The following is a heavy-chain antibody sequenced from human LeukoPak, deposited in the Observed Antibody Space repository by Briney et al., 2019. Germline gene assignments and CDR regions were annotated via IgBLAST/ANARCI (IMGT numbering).Heavy chain of an antibody. J-gene: IGHJ5*02. D-gene: IGHD7-27*01. CDR3: ARDSTGDKDWFDP. V-gene: IGHV1-2*02. CDR2: INPNSGGT. Sequence: ASVKVSCKTSGYTFTGYAMIWVRHAPGQGLEWMGCINPNSGGTNYAQKFQGRVTMTRDTSISTAYMELSRLRSDDTAVYYGARDSTGDKDWFDPWGQGTLVTVSS. CDR1: GYTFTGYA.